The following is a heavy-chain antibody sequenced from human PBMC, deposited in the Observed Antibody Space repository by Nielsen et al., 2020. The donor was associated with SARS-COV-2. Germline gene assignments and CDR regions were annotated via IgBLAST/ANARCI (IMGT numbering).Heavy chain of an antibody. J-gene: IGHJ3*01. CDR3: ARVSRGAASGGAFDF. Sequence: GESLKISCAASGFTFSSYSMNWVRQAPGKGLEWVSSISSSSSYIYYADSVKGRFTISRDNAKNSLYLQMNSLRAEDTAVYYCARVSRGAASGGAFDFWGQGTMVTVSS. CDR2: ISSSSSYI. CDR1: GFTFSSYS. V-gene: IGHV3-21*01. D-gene: IGHD2-15*01.